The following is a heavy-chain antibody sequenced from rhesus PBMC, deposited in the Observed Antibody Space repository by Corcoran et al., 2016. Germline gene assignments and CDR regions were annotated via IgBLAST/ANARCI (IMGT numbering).Heavy chain of an antibody. CDR3: ANGRCSSTYCSSCAFDF. Sequence: EVQLVEAGGGLAKPGGSLRLSCAGSGFTFSRYWMNWVRQAPGKGLEWISAMNRGVRSTYYAVSWKGRITISRDTSKNTRSLQMMTLRAEDTAVYYWANGRCSSTYCSSCAFDFWSQGLRVTVSS. D-gene: IGHD2-15*01. CDR1: GFTFSRYW. V-gene: IGHV3S25*01. CDR2: MNRGVRST. J-gene: IGHJ3*01.